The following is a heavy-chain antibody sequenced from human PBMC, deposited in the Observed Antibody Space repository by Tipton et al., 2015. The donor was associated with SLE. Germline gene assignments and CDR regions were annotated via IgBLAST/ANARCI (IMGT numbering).Heavy chain of an antibody. CDR1: GFTFSGSA. J-gene: IGHJ6*02. CDR3: TRRRGDYGDYFYGMDV. CDR2: IRSKGNSYAT. D-gene: IGHD4-17*01. V-gene: IGHV3-73*01. Sequence: GSLRLSCAASGFTFSGSAMHWVRQASGKGLEWVGHIRSKGNSYATAYGASVKGRFTISRDDSKNTAYLQMNSLKTEDTAVYYCTRRRGDYGDYFYGMDVWGQGTTVTVSS.